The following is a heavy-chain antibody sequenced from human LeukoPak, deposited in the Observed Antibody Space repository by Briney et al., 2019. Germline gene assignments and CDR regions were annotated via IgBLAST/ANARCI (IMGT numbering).Heavy chain of an antibody. Sequence: SVKVSCKASGYTFSSYAIIWVRQAPGQGLEWMGRIIPILGIANYAQKFQGRVTITADKSTSTAYMELSSLRSEDTAVYYCARDLHYYGSGSYYDSNWFDPWGQGTLVTVSS. D-gene: IGHD3-10*01. J-gene: IGHJ5*02. CDR3: ARDLHYYGSGSYYDSNWFDP. CDR1: GYTFSSYA. CDR2: IIPILGIA. V-gene: IGHV1-69*04.